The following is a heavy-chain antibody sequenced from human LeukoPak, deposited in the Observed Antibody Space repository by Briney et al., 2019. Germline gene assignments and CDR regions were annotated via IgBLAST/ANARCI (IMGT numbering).Heavy chain of an antibody. CDR1: GFSLSTSGVG. V-gene: IGHV2-5*02. J-gene: IGHJ5*02. D-gene: IGHD6-6*01. CDR2: IYWDDDK. Sequence: SGPTLVKPTQTLTLTCTFSGFSLSTSGVGVGWIRQPPGKALEWLALIYWDDDKRYSPPLKSRLTITKDTSKNQVVLTMTNMDPVDTARYYCAHQSALYNWFDPWGQGTLVTVSS. CDR3: AHQSALYNWFDP.